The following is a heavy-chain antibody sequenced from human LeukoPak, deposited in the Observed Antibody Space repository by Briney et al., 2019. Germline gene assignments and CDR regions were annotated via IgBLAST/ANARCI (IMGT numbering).Heavy chain of an antibody. CDR3: ASLIHDYDDTMRDY. Sequence: SETLSLTRAVYGGTFRRYYWSWIRQPPGKGLEWMGEINDSGVTYYNPSLKSRVTISVDTSKNQFSLKLSSVTAADTAVYYCASLIHDYDDTMRDYWGQGTLVTVS. V-gene: IGHV4-34*01. D-gene: IGHD4-17*01. J-gene: IGHJ4*02. CDR2: INDSGVT. CDR1: GGTFRRYY.